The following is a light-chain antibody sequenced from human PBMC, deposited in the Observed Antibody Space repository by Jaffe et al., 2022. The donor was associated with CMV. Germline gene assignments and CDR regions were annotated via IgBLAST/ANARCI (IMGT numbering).Light chain of an antibody. CDR1: QSLLHANRYKY. CDR3: MQGLLPPFT. J-gene: IGKJ5*01. CDR2: LGS. Sequence: EIVMTQSPLSLPVTVGEPASISCRSSQSLLHANRYKYLAWYLQKPGKSPQLLIYLGSSRASGVPDRFSGSGSGTDFTLRISRVEAEDVGVYYCMQGLLPPFTFGQGTRLEIK. V-gene: IGKV2-28*01.